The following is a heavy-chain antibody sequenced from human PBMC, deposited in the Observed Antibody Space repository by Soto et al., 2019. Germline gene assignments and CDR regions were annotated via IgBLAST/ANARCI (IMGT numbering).Heavy chain of an antibody. V-gene: IGHV4-31*03. Sequence: SETLSLTCTVSGGSISSGGYYWSWIRQHPGKGLEWIGYIYYSGSTYYNPSLKSRVTISVDTSKNQFSLKLSPVTAADTAVYYCARSRPCDYGVCYYYYMDVWGKGTTVTVSS. CDR2: IYYSGST. D-gene: IGHD4-17*01. CDR1: GGSISSGGYY. CDR3: ARSRPCDYGVCYYYYMDV. J-gene: IGHJ6*03.